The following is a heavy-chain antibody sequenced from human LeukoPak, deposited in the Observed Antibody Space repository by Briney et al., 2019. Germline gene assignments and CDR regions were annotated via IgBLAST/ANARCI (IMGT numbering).Heavy chain of an antibody. J-gene: IGHJ4*02. V-gene: IGHV3-23*01. CDR3: AKDRGHYYTYDY. Sequence: GGSLRLSCVASGFTFSSYAMSWVRQAPGKGLEWVSVISGSGGSTYYADSVKGRFTISRDNSKNTLSLQMHSLRAEDTAVYYCAKDRGHYYTYDYWGQGTLVTVSS. CDR1: GFTFSSYA. CDR2: ISGSGGST. D-gene: IGHD3-22*01.